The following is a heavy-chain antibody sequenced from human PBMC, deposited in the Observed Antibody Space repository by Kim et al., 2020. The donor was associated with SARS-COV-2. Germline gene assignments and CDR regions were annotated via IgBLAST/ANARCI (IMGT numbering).Heavy chain of an antibody. J-gene: IGHJ2*01. Sequence: SETLSLTCAVYGGSFSGYYWSWIRQPPGKGLEWIGEINHSGSTNYNPSLKSRVTISVDTSKNQFSLKLSSVTAADTAVYYCARELWTVRYFDLWGRGTLVPVSS. CDR2: INHSGST. D-gene: IGHD3-3*01. CDR1: GGSFSGYY. CDR3: ARELWTVRYFDL. V-gene: IGHV4-34*01.